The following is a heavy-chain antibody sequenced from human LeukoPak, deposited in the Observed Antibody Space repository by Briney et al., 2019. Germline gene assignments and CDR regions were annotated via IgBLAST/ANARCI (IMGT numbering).Heavy chain of an antibody. CDR2: ISSSSSTI. CDR3: ARDHSSGWYRYFQH. J-gene: IGHJ1*01. V-gene: IGHV3-48*01. D-gene: IGHD6-19*01. Sequence: GGSLSLSCAASGFTFSCYSMNWVRQAPGKGLEWVSYISSSSSTIYYADSVKGRFTISRDNAKNSLYLQMNSLRAGDTAVYYCARDHSSGWYRYFQHWGQGTLVTVSS. CDR1: GFTFSCYS.